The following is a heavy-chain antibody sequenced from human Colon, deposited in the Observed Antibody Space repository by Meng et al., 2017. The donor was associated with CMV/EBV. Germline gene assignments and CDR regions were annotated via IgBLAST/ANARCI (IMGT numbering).Heavy chain of an antibody. CDR1: GFTFGSHW. V-gene: IGHV3-23*03. CDR2: IYSGGSST. CDR3: AKDRPYSSSWSDWYFDL. Sequence: GESLKISCAASGFTFGSHWMHWVRQAPGKGLEWVSVIYSGGSSTYYADSVKGRFTISRDNSKNTLYLQMNSLRAEDTAVYYCAKDRPYSSSWSDWYFDLWGRGTLVTVSS. J-gene: IGHJ2*01. D-gene: IGHD6-13*01.